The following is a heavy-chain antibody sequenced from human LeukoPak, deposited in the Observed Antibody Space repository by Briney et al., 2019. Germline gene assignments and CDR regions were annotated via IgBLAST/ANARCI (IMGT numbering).Heavy chain of an antibody. CDR3: ARTAIRERKYCSSTSCYTGRYYFDY. CDR1: GGSISSGDYY. J-gene: IGHJ4*02. D-gene: IGHD2-2*02. CDR2: IYYSGST. V-gene: IGHV4-30-4*08. Sequence: PSETLSLTCTVSGGSISSGDYYWSWIRQLPGKGLEWIGYIYYSGSTYYNPSLKSRVTISVDTSKNQFSLKLSSVTAADTAVYYCARTAIRERKYCSSTSCYTGRYYFDYWGQGTLVTVSS.